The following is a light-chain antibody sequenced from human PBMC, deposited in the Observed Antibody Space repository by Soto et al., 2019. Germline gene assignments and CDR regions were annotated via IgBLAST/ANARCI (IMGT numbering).Light chain of an antibody. CDR1: QSVLHSPNNENY. CDR2: WAS. Sequence: DIVMTQSPDSLAVSLGERATINCKSSQSVLHSPNNENYLAWYQQKPGQPPKLLIYWASARESGVPDRFSGSGSGTEFTLTISSLQAEDVAVYFCLQYYTFPRTFGQGTKVEVK. CDR3: LQYYTFPRT. V-gene: IGKV4-1*01. J-gene: IGKJ1*01.